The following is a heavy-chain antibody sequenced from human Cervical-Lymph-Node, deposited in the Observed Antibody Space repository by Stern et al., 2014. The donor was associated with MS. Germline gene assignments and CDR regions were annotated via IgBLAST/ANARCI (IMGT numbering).Heavy chain of an antibody. CDR3: ARDLGVGPTAY. CDR1: GDTFSSSG. D-gene: IGHD1-26*01. J-gene: IGHJ4*02. CDR2: IIPIFGTT. V-gene: IGHV1-69*06. Sequence: VQLVGSGAEVKKPGSSVKVSCKTSGDTFSSSGISWVRQAPGQGLEWMGGIIPIFGTTHYAQRFQGRVTITADKVTNTVYMELTSLRFEDTAVYYCARDLGVGPTAYWGQGTLVTVSS.